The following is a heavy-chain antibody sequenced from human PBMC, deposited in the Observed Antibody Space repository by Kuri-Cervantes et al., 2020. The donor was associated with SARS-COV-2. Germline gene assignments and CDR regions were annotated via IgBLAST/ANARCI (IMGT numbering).Heavy chain of an antibody. CDR2: ISGSGGST. CDR3: AKSPYYDFWSGYHY. Sequence: GGSLRLSCAASGFTFSSYAMSWVRQALGKGLEWVSAISGSGGSTYYADSVKGRFTISRDNSKNTLYLQMNSLRAEDTAVYYCAKSPYYDFWSGYHYWGQGTLVTVSS. J-gene: IGHJ4*02. D-gene: IGHD3-3*01. CDR1: GFTFSSYA. V-gene: IGHV3-23*01.